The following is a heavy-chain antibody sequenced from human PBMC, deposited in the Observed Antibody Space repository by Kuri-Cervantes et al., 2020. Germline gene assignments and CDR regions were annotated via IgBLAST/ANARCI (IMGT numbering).Heavy chain of an antibody. J-gene: IGHJ5*02. V-gene: IGHV3-30*02. CDR2: IWYDGSNK. CDR1: GFTFSSYG. Sequence: GGSLRLSCAASGFTFSSYGMHRVRQAPGKGLEWVAVIWYDGSNKYYADSVKGRFTISRDNSKNTLYLQMNSLRAEDTAVYYCAAMTTVTPNWFDPWGQGTLVTVSS. D-gene: IGHD4-17*01. CDR3: AAMTTVTPNWFDP.